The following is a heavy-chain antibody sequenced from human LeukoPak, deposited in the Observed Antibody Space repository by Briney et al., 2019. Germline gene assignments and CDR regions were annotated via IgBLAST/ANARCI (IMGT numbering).Heavy chain of an antibody. V-gene: IGHV3-23*01. Sequence: GGTLRLSCAVSGFTFSSYGMSWVRQAPGEGRVWVSGITSSGAKAFYADSVKDRFTISRENSRNTLYLQVNSLRAEDTAVYHCAKDDSYIRFYSWGQGTLVTVSS. J-gene: IGHJ5*01. D-gene: IGHD3-22*01. CDR2: ITSSGAKA. CDR3: AKDDSYIRFYS. CDR1: GFTFSSYG.